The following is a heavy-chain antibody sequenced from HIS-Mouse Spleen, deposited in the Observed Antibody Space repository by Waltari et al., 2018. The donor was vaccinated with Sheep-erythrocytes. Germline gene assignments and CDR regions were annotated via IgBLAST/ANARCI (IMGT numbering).Heavy chain of an antibody. CDR2: IYYTGST. J-gene: IGHJ6*02. Sequence: QVQLQESGPGLVKPSETLSLTCTVSGGSISSYYWSWIRQPPGKGLEWIGYIYYTGSTNTTPSLKSRVTISVDTSKNQLSLKLSYVAAADAAVDDCCGSEVTGYYYYGMDVWGQGTTVTVAS. D-gene: IGHD5-18*01. CDR3: CGSEVTGYYYYGMDV. V-gene: IGHV4-59*08. CDR1: GGSISSYY.